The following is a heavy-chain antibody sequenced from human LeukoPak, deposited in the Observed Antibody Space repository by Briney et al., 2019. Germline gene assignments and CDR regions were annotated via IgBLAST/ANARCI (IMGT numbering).Heavy chain of an antibody. Sequence: GGSLRLSCAASGFSFSVYWMHWVRQAPGKGPVWVSRIKTDGSITDYADFVKGRFTISRDNAKNSLYLQINSLRAEDTAVYYCARDPYSGGYGDYYYYYMDVWGKGTTVTISS. CDR3: ARDPYSGGYGDYYYYYMDV. CDR2: IKTDGSIT. D-gene: IGHD1-26*01. V-gene: IGHV3-74*01. CDR1: GFSFSVYW. J-gene: IGHJ6*03.